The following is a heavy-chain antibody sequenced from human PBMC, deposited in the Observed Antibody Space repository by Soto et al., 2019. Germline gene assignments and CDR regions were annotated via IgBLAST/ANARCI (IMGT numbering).Heavy chain of an antibody. Sequence: EVQLLESGGGLVQPGGSLRLSCAASGFTFDIYAMSWVRQAPGKGLEWVSTIIGSGGTPYHADSVKGRFTISRDNSKNTLYVQMNSLRADDTAEYYCAKHSGYDHYYDMDVWGQGTTVTVSS. CDR2: IIGSGGTP. CDR3: AKHSGYDHYYDMDV. D-gene: IGHD5-12*01. J-gene: IGHJ6*02. CDR1: GFTFDIYA. V-gene: IGHV3-23*01.